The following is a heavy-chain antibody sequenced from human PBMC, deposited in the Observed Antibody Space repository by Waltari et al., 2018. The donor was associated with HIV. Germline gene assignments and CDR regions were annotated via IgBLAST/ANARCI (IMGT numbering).Heavy chain of an antibody. CDR2: IYSSVST. J-gene: IGHJ4*02. CDR1: SDSFNNYY. CDR3: ARHTCSGGSCKGGFDY. Sequence: QVQLQESGPGLVKPSETLSLTCTVSSDSFNNYYWSWIRQPPGKGLEWIGHIYSSVSTNTNPSLKSHLTRAVDTASKHFSLRLTSVTAADTAVDYCARHTCSGGSCKGGFDYWGQGTLVTVSS. V-gene: IGHV4-59*08. D-gene: IGHD2-15*01.